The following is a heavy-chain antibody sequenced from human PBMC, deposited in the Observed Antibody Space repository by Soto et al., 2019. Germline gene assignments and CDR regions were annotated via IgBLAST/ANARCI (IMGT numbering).Heavy chain of an antibody. CDR1: GFTFSSYS. CDR3: AILTIYDFWSGYLDWFDP. J-gene: IGHJ5*02. CDR2: ISSSSSTI. D-gene: IGHD3-3*01. Sequence: GGSLRLSCAASGFTFSSYSMNWVRQAPGKGLEWVSYISSSSSTIYYADSVKGRFTISRDNAKNSLYLQMNSLRDEDTAVYYCAILTIYDFWSGYLDWFDPWGQGTLVTVSS. V-gene: IGHV3-48*02.